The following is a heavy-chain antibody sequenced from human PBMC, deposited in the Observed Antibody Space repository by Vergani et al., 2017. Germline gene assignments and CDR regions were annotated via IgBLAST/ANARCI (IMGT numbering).Heavy chain of an antibody. J-gene: IGHJ6*02. CDR2: IKQDGSEK. CDR1: GFTFSSYW. CDR3: ARDLVGKCPFWGGMDV. Sequence: EVQLVESGGGLVQPGGSLRLSCAASGFTFSSYWMSWVRQAPGKGLEWVANIKQDGSEKYYVDSVKGRFTISRDNAKNSLYLQMNSLRAEDTAVYYCARDLVGKCPFWGGMDVWGQGTTVTVSS. V-gene: IGHV3-7*03. D-gene: IGHD7-27*01.